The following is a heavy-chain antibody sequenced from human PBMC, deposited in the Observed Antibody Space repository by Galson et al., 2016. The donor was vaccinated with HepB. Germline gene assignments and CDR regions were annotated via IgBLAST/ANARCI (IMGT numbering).Heavy chain of an antibody. CDR2: IEGSNDNT. CDR1: GFGLGGNA. CDR3: AKDLLGWSFDY. V-gene: IGHV3-23*01. D-gene: IGHD2-15*01. J-gene: IGHJ4*02. Sequence: SLRLSCAASGFGLGGNAMTWVRQAPGKGLEWVAGIEGSNDNTHYADSVKGRFTIFRDKSKNTLDLQMNTLRAEDTAVYFCAKDLLGWSFDYWGQGALVSVSS.